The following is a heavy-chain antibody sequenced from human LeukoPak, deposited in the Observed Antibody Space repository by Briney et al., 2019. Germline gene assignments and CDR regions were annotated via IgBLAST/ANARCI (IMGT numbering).Heavy chain of an antibody. V-gene: IGHV3-11*01. CDR2: ISSSGSTI. D-gene: IGHD3-3*01. Sequence: PGGSLRLSCAASGFTFSDYYMSWIRQAPGKGLEWVSYISSSGSTIYYADSVKGRFTISRDNAKNSLYLQMNSLRAEDTAVYYCARESHYDFWSGYLYYYYGMDVWGQGTTVTVS. J-gene: IGHJ6*02. CDR1: GFTFSDYY. CDR3: ARESHYDFWSGYLYYYYGMDV.